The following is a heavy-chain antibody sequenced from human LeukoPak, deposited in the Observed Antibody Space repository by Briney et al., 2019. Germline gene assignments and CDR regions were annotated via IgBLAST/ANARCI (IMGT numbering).Heavy chain of an antibody. CDR3: ARHIGPDWRQLVRGGVYCFDY. D-gene: IGHD6-13*01. V-gene: IGHV4-4*07. CDR1: GGSISSYY. J-gene: IGHJ4*02. CDR2: IYTSGST. Sequence: PSETLSLTCTVSGGSISSYYWSWIRQPAGKGLEWIGRIYTSGSTNYNPSLKSRVTMSVDTSKNQFSLKLSSVTAADTAVYYCARHIGPDWRQLVRGGVYCFDYWGQGTLVTVSS.